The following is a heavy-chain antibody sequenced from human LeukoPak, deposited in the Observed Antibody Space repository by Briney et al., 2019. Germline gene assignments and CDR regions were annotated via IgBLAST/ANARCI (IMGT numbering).Heavy chain of an antibody. Sequence: SETLSLTCTVSGGSISSGDYYWSWIRQPPGKGLEWIGYIYYSGSTYYNPSLKSRVTISVDTSKNQFSLKLSSVTAADTAVYYCARVRYDSGGFDYWGQGTLVTVSS. D-gene: IGHD3-22*01. CDR2: IYYSGST. CDR3: ARVRYDSGGFDY. CDR1: GGSISSGDYY. V-gene: IGHV4-30-4*01. J-gene: IGHJ4*02.